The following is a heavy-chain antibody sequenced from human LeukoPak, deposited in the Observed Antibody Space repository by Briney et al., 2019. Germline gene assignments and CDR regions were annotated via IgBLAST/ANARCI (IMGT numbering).Heavy chain of an antibody. CDR2: IYSNGDT. Sequence: SETLSLTCTVSGGSIRRNTYYWGWIRQPPGKGLEWIGSIYSNGDTFYNPSVKSRVTISVDTSKNQFSLRLTSVTAADTALYYCARDQSYCSSTSCIGSFDHWGQGTLVTVSS. J-gene: IGHJ4*02. V-gene: IGHV4-39*07. CDR1: GGSIRRNTYY. D-gene: IGHD2-2*01. CDR3: ARDQSYCSSTSCIGSFDH.